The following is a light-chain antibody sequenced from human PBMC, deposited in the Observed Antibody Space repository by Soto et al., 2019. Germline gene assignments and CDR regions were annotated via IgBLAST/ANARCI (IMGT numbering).Light chain of an antibody. CDR1: QSISTW. CDR2: DVS. CDR3: QQYNSYSWT. V-gene: IGKV1-5*01. J-gene: IGKJ1*01. Sequence: DIQMTQSPSTLSASVGDRVTITCRASQSISTWLAWYQQKPGKAPSLLIYDVSTLESGVPSRFSGSGSGTEFTLTISSLQPDDFATSYCQQYNSYSWTFCQGTKVEIK.